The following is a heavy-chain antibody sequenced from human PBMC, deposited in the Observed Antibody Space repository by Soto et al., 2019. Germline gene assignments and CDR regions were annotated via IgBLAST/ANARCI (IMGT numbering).Heavy chain of an antibody. CDR1: GYTFTSYG. CDR2: ISAYNGNT. D-gene: IGHD2-15*01. V-gene: IGHV1-18*01. CDR3: ARTVVAATVGSGLDY. Sequence: ASVKVSCKASGYTFTSYGISWVRQAPGQGLEWMGWISAYNGNTNYAQKLQGRVTITTDTSTSTAYMELRSLRSDDTAVYYCARTVVAATVGSGLDYWGQGTLVTVSS. J-gene: IGHJ4*02.